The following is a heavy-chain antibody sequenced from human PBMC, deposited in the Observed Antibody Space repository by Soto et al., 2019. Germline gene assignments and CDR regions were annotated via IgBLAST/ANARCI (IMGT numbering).Heavy chain of an antibody. CDR3: ARLEGYCSRTSCYYYYMDV. D-gene: IGHD2-2*01. V-gene: IGHV3-21*01. CDR1: GFTFSSYS. CDR2: ISSSSSSYI. Sequence: GGSLRLSCAASGFTFSSYSMNWVRQAPGKGLEWVSSISSSSSSYIYYADSVKGRFTISRDNAKNSLYVQMNSLRAEDTAVYYCARLEGYCSRTSCYYYYMDVWGKGTTVTVSS. J-gene: IGHJ6*03.